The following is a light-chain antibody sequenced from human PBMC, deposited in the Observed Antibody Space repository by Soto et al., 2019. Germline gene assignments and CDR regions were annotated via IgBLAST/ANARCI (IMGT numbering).Light chain of an antibody. V-gene: IGKV1-5*01. Sequence: DIQMPQSPSTLSASVGDIVTITCRASQSISSWLAWYQQKPGKAPKLLIYDASSLESGVPSRFSGSGSGTEFTLTISSLQPDDFATYYCQQYNSYSTFGQGTKVDIK. CDR2: DAS. J-gene: IGKJ1*01. CDR1: QSISSW. CDR3: QQYNSYST.